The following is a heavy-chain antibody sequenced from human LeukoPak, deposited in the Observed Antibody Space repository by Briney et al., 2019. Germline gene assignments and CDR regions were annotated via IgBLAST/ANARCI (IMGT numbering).Heavy chain of an antibody. V-gene: IGHV3-33*01. CDR2: IWYDGSNK. CDR1: GFTFSSYG. D-gene: IGHD3-9*01. Sequence: GRSLGLSCAASGFTFSSYGMHWVRQAPGKGLEWVAVIWYDGSNKYYADSVKGRFTISRDNSKNTLYLQMNSLRAEDTAVYYCARGPRYFDWLSKSEYFQHWGQGTLVTVSS. CDR3: ARGPRYFDWLSKSEYFQH. J-gene: IGHJ1*01.